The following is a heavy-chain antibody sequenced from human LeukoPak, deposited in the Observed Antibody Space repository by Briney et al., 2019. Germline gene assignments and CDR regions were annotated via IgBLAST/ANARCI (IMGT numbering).Heavy chain of an antibody. CDR3: AREAANMVRGVMGK. Sequence: ASVKVSCKASGYTFTAYYMHWVRQAPGQGLEWMGWINPTSGGINYVQKFQGRVTMTRDTSISTAYMELSRLTSDDTAVYYCAREAANMVRGVMGKWGQGTLVTVSS. D-gene: IGHD3-10*01. J-gene: IGHJ4*02. V-gene: IGHV1-2*02. CDR2: INPTSGGI. CDR1: GYTFTAYY.